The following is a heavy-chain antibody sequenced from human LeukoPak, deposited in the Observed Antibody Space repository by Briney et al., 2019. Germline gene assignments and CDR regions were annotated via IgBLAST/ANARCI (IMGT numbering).Heavy chain of an antibody. J-gene: IGHJ4*02. CDR1: GLSVSNNY. Sequence: GGSLRLSCVASGLSVSNNYMNWVHQAPGEGLEWVSALYIGGNTYCVDSVRGRFTISRDNSKNTLYLQMNSLRAEDTAVYYCAREPGTDYRKYYFDYWGQGTLVTVSS. CDR2: LYIGGNT. CDR3: AREPGTDYRKYYFDY. V-gene: IGHV3-53*01. D-gene: IGHD3/OR15-3a*01.